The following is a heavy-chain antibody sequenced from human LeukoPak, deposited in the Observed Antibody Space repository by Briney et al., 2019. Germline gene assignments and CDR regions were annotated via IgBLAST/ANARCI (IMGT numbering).Heavy chain of an antibody. J-gene: IGHJ4*02. D-gene: IGHD7-27*01. Sequence: PGGSLRLSCAASGFSFSNFWMHWGRQAPGEGLVWVSRISPDGSETTYADSVTGRFTISRDNAKNTLYLQLSSLRAEDTAVYYCARDMWGSFDYWGQGALVTVSS. CDR3: ARDMWGSFDY. CDR2: ISPDGSET. V-gene: IGHV3-74*01. CDR1: GFSFSNFW.